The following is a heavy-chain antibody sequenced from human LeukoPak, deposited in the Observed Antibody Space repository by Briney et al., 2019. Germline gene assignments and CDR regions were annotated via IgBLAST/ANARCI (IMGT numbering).Heavy chain of an antibody. J-gene: IGHJ3*02. CDR2: INHSGST. CDR3: ARSGTAGLTTVTTHAFDI. D-gene: IGHD4-17*01. V-gene: IGHV4-34*01. CDR1: GGSFSGYY. Sequence: SETLSLTCAVYGGSFSGYYWSWIRQPPGKGLEWIGEINHSGSTNYNPSLKSRVTISVDTSKNQFSLKLSSVTAADTAVYYCARSGTAGLTTVTTHAFDIWGQGTMVTVSS.